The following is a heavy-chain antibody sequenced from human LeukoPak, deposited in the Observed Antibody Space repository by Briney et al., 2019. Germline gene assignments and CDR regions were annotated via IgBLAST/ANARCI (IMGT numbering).Heavy chain of an antibody. D-gene: IGHD3-10*01. CDR2: INHSGST. J-gene: IGHJ6*02. Sequence: SETLSLTCTVSGGSISSSSYYWGWIRQPPGKGLEWIGEINHSGSTNYNPSLKSRVTISVDTSKNQFSLKLSSVTAADTAVYYCARGLPRLEVRGVIDASYYYYYGMDVWGQGTTVTVSS. CDR1: GGSISSSSYY. CDR3: ARGLPRLEVRGVIDASYYYYYGMDV. V-gene: IGHV4-39*07.